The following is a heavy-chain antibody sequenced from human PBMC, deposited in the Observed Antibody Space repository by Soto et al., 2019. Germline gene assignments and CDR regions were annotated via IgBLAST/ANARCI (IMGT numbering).Heavy chain of an antibody. Sequence: SETLSLTCDVSGGSFSDNYWTWIRQVPGKGLEWIGYVYYSGSTNYNPSLKSRVTISVDASKQQFSLKLTSVTAADTALYYCEAGTLGAVWTPLDDWGQGVLVTVSS. D-gene: IGHD3-16*01. CDR2: VYYSGST. CDR1: GGSFSDNY. J-gene: IGHJ4*02. CDR3: EAGTLGAVWTPLDD. V-gene: IGHV4-59*12.